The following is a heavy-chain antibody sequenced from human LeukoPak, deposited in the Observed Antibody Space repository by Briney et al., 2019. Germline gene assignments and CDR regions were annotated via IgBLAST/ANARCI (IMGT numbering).Heavy chain of an antibody. CDR1: Y. V-gene: IGHV4-30-4*08. D-gene: IGHD3-22*01. J-gene: IGHJ5*02. CDR2: IYYSGST. Sequence: YWIGWVRQMPGKGLEWIGYIYYSGSTYYNPSLKSRVTISVDTSKNQFSLKLSSVTAADTAVYYCARGYDILHWFDLWGQGTLVTVSS. CDR3: ARGYDILHWFDL.